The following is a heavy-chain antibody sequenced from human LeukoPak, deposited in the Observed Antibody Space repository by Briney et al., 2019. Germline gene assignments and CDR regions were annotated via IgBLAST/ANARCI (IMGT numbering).Heavy chain of an antibody. D-gene: IGHD5-18*01. V-gene: IGHV4-34*01. Sequence: SETLSLTCAVYGGSFSDYYWSWIRQPPGKGLEWIGEIHHSGRTNYNASLKSRDTISVDTSKNQFSLRLSSVTAADTAVYYCAPRGDIEHSYGYGKWFDPWGQGTRVTVSS. CDR3: APRGDIEHSYGYGKWFDP. J-gene: IGHJ5*02. CDR2: IHHSGRT. CDR1: GGSFSDYY.